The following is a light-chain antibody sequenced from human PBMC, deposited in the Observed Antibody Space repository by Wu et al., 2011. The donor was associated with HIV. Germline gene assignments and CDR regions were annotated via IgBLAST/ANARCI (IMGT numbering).Light chain of an antibody. CDR1: QSISSW. Sequence: DIQMTQSPSTLSASVGDRVSITCRASQSISSWLAWYQQKPGKAPKLLIYKASSLDTGVPSRFSGSGSGTEFTLTISSLQPEDFATYYCQQYNSYSSYSFGQGTKRGDQT. V-gene: IGKV1-5*03. CDR2: KAS. CDR3: QQYNSYSSYS. J-gene: IGKJ2*03.